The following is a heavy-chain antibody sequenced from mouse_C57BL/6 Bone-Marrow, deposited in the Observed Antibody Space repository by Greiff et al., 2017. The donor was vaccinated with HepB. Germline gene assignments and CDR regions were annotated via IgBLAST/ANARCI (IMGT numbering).Heavy chain of an antibody. CDR3: ASGGDGNDPAWCAY. Sequence: VQLQQSGPELVKPGDSVKISCKASGYSFTGYFMNWVMQSPGKSLEWIGRINPYNGDTFYNQKFKGKATLTVDKSSSTAHIELRSLTSEDSAVYDCASGGDGNDPAWCAYGGQGTGVTVTA. CDR1: GYSFTGYF. CDR2: INPYNGDT. J-gene: IGHJ3*01. V-gene: IGHV1-20*01. D-gene: IGHD2-2*01.